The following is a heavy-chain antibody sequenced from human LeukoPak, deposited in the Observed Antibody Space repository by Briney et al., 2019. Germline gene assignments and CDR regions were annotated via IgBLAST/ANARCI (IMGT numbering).Heavy chain of an antibody. CDR2: INPNSGGT. CDR1: GYTLTGYY. V-gene: IGHV1-2*02. Sequence: ASVKVSCKASGYTLTGYYMHWVRQAPGQGLEWMGWINPNSGGTNYAQKFQGRVTMTRDTSISTAYMELSRLRSDDPAVYYCPRPPVGTMVRGGLYYYGMDVWGQGTTVTVSS. D-gene: IGHD3-10*01. CDR3: PRPPVGTMVRGGLYYYGMDV. J-gene: IGHJ6*02.